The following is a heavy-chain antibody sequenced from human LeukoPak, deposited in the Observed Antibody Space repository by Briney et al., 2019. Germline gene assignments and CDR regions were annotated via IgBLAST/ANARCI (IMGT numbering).Heavy chain of an antibody. J-gene: IGHJ3*02. D-gene: IGHD2-15*01. CDR3: ASHARFCSGGTCYGPDAFDM. Sequence: SETLSLTCTVSGGSISSYYWSWIRQPPGKGLEWIGYIYYSGSTNYNPSLKSRVTISVDTSKNQFSLKLSSVTAADTAVYYCASHARFCSGGTCYGPDAFDMWGHGTMVTISS. CDR1: GGSISSYY. CDR2: IYYSGST. V-gene: IGHV4-59*08.